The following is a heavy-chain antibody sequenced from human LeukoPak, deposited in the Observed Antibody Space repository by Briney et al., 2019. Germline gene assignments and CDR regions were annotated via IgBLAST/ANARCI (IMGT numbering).Heavy chain of an antibody. Sequence: SETLSLTCTVSGGSITSNLYYWVWIRQPPGKGLEWIATIYYSGSTYYNPSLKSRVTISVDTSKNQFSLKLSSVTAADTAVYYCARLGSGRLYDYWGQGTLVTVSS. J-gene: IGHJ4*02. CDR3: ARLGSGRLYDY. CDR1: GGSITSNLYY. D-gene: IGHD3-16*01. V-gene: IGHV4-39*07. CDR2: IYYSGST.